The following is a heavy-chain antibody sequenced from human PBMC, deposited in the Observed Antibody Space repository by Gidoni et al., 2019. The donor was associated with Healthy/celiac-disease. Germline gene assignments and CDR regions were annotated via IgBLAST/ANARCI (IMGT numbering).Heavy chain of an antibody. CDR3: AKGATGIVVVPAAIESWFDP. V-gene: IGHV3-23*01. Sequence: VQLLESGGGLVQPGGSLRLSCAASGFTFSSYAMRWVRQAPGKGLEWVSAISGSGGSTYYADSVKGRFTISRDNSKNTLYLQMNSLRAEDTAVYYCAKGATGIVVVPAAIESWFDPWGQGTLVTVSS. CDR1: GFTFSSYA. CDR2: ISGSGGST. D-gene: IGHD2-2*01. J-gene: IGHJ5*02.